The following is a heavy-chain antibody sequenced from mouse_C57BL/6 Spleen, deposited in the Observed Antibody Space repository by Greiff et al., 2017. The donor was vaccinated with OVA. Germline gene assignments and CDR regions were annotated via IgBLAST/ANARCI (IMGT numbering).Heavy chain of an antibody. J-gene: IGHJ2*01. D-gene: IGHD1-1*01. Sequence: EVMLVESGGGLVKPGGSLKLSCAASGFTFSSYAMSWVRQTPGQRLEWVATIRDGGSYTYYPDPVTGRFTISRDHAKNNLYLQRRHLKSEDTAMYYCARNRDYYGSSHTNYFDYWGQGTTLTVSS. CDR3: ARNRDYYGSSHTNYFDY. CDR1: GFTFSSYA. CDR2: IRDGGSYT. V-gene: IGHV5-4*03.